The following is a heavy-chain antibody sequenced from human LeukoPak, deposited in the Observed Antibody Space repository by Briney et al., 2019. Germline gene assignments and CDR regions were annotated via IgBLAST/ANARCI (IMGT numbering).Heavy chain of an antibody. J-gene: IGHJ4*02. CDR3: ARAQRLDYDYFDY. CDR2: IYYSGST. V-gene: IGHV4-61*01. CDR1: GYSISSGYF. Sequence: SETLSLTCAVSGYSISSGYFWGWIRQPPGKGLEWIGYIYYSGSTNYNPSLKSRVTISVDTSKNQFSLKLSSVTAADTAVYYCARAQRLDYDYFDYWGQGTLVTVSS. D-gene: IGHD3-16*01.